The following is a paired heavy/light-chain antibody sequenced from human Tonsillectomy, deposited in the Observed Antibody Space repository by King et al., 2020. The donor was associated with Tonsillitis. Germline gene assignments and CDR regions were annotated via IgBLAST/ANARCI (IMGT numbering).Light chain of an antibody. Sequence: ILMTQSPDSLAVSLGERATINCKSSQSVSDISTSKTYLAWYQQKPGQPPKLLIYWASTRESGVPARFSGSGSGTDFTLTISSLQPEDVALYYCQQYHSSPYSFGPGTKLEIK. V-gene: IGKV4-1*01. J-gene: IGKJ2*03. CDR1: QSVSDISTSKTY. CDR2: WAS. CDR3: QQYHSSPYS.
Heavy chain of an antibody. CDR2: IRFDGSNK. CDR3: ARMREHQGLDS. D-gene: IGHD1-26*01. CDR1: GFTFRDYD. Sequence: QVQLVESGGGVVPPGRSLRLSCAASGFTFRDYDMHWVRQAPRKGLEWVAIIRFDGSNKDYVNLLRGRFIVSRDNSKNTLYLQMNNLRPEDTAIYYCARMREHQGLDSWGQGTLVTVSS. V-gene: IGHV3-33*01. J-gene: IGHJ4*02.